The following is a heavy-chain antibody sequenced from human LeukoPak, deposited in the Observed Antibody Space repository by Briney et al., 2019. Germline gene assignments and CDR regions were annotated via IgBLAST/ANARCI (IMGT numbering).Heavy chain of an antibody. D-gene: IGHD1-26*01. J-gene: IGHJ5*02. Sequence: ASVKVSCKASGYTFTGYYMHWVRQAPGQGLEWMGWINPNSGGTNYAQKFQGRVTMTRDTSISTAYMELSRLRSDDTAVYYCARDMKRSRARWENLGFDPWDQGTLVTVSS. V-gene: IGHV1-2*02. CDR3: ARDMKRSRARWENLGFDP. CDR1: GYTFTGYY. CDR2: INPNSGGT.